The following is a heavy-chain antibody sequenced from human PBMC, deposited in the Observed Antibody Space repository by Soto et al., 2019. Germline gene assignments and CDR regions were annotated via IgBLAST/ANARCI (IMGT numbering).Heavy chain of an antibody. Sequence: GGSLRLSCAASGFAFGSYWMHWVRQPPGKGPEWVSRMTSDGRTTQYADSVKGRFTVSRDNAKNTLYLQMNSLRAEDTAVYYCATAEVDYWGPGTLVTVSS. J-gene: IGHJ4*02. CDR2: MTSDGRTT. V-gene: IGHV3-74*03. CDR3: ATAEVDY. CDR1: GFAFGSYW.